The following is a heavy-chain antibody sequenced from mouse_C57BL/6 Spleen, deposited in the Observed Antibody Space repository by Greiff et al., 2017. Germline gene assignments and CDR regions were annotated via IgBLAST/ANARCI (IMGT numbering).Heavy chain of an antibody. CDR2: INPNNGGT. J-gene: IGHJ3*01. CDR3: AIYYGNYGFAY. Sequence: VQLQQSGPELVKPGASVKISCKASGYTFTDYYMNWVKQSHGKSLAWIGDINPNNGGTSYNQKFKGKATLTVDKSSSTAYMELRSLTSEDSAVYYCAIYYGNYGFAYWGQGTLVTVSA. V-gene: IGHV1-26*01. D-gene: IGHD2-1*01. CDR1: GYTFTDYY.